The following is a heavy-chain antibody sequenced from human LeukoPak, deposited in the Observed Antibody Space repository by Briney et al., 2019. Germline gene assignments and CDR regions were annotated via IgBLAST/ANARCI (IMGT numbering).Heavy chain of an antibody. CDR1: GGTFSSYA. CDR3: ARDSAEQLADGFDI. J-gene: IGHJ3*02. CDR2: IIPIFGTA. Sequence: SVKVSCKASGGTFSSYAISWVRQAPGQGLEWMGGIIPIFGTANYAQKFQGTVTITADKSTSTAYMELSSLRSEDTAVYYCARDSAEQLADGFDIWGQGTMVTVSS. V-gene: IGHV1-69*06. D-gene: IGHD6-13*01.